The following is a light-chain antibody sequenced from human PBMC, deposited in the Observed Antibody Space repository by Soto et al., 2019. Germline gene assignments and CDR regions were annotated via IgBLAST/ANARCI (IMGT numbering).Light chain of an antibody. J-gene: IGKJ4*01. CDR2: GAS. V-gene: IGKV3-11*01. CDR1: QSVSSY. CDR3: QKRRDRPPI. Sequence: EIVVTQAPATLSLSPGVGATLSCRASQSVSSYLAWYRQKPGQGPRLLIYGASNRATGISARFSGSGSGTDFCLTISSLEPEDFAVYFSQKRRDRPPILGGGTKVDIK.